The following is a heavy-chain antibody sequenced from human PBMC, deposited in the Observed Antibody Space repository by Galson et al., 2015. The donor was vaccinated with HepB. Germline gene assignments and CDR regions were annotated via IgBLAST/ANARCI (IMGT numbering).Heavy chain of an antibody. V-gene: IGHV1-69*06. D-gene: IGHD6-19*01. J-gene: IGHJ4*02. Sequence: SVKVSCKASGGTFSSYAISWVQQAPGQGLEWMGGIIPIFGTANYAQKFQGRVTITADKSTSTAYMELSSLRSEDTAVYYCAREVLAVAGTSFDYWGQGTLVTVSS. CDR2: IIPIFGTA. CDR3: AREVLAVAGTSFDY. CDR1: GGTFSSYA.